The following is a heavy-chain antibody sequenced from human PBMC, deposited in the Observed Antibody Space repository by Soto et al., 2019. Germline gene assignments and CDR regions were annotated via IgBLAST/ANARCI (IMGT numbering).Heavy chain of an antibody. CDR2: IIPMFGTA. J-gene: IGHJ4*02. V-gene: IGHV1-69*06. CDR1: GDTFHRNA. D-gene: IGHD5-12*01. CDR3: AVIGYDLDY. Sequence: QVQLVQSGAEVQKPGSSVKVSCKGSGDTFHRNALSWVRQAPGQGLEWMGGIIPMFGTANYAQKFQGRVTITADTSTSTAYMELSSLRFEDTAFYYCAVIGYDLDYWGQGTLVAVSS.